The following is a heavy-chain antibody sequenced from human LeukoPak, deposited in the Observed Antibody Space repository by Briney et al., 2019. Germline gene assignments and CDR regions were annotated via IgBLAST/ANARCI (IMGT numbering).Heavy chain of an antibody. CDR2: INTNTGNP. CDR1: GYTFTSYD. CDR3: ARDMYYYDSSGFNY. Sequence: GASVKVSCKASGYTFTSYDINWVRQAPGQGLEWMGWINTNTGNPTYAQGFTGRFVFSLDTSVSTAYLQISSLKAEDTAVYYCARDMYYYDSSGFNYWGQGTLVTVSS. J-gene: IGHJ4*02. V-gene: IGHV7-4-1*02. D-gene: IGHD3-22*01.